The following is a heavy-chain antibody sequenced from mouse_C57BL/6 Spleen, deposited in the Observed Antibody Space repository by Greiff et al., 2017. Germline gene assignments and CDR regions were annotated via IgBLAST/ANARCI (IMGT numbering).Heavy chain of an antibody. V-gene: IGHV1-55*01. D-gene: IGHD1-1*01. CDR2: IYPGSGST. CDR1: GYTFTSYW. CDR3: ARRGTTVTYFDY. J-gene: IGHJ2*01. Sequence: VQLQQPGAELVKPGASVKMSCKASGYTFTSYWITWVKQRPGQGLEWIGDIYPGSGSTNYNEKFKSKATLTVDTSSSTAYMQLSSLTSEDSAVYYCARRGTTVTYFDYWGQGTTLTVSS.